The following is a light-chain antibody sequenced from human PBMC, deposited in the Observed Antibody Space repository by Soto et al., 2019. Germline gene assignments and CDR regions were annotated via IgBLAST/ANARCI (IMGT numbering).Light chain of an antibody. CDR1: QSVSSSY. V-gene: IGKV3D-20*02. J-gene: IGKJ3*01. Sequence: ETVLSQSPCSLSLNQGERATLSCRASQSVSSSYLAWYQQKPGQSPRLLIYGASSRATGIPDRFSGSGSVTDFTLTISSLEPDDFAVYYCQQRSNWATFGPGTKADIK. CDR2: GAS. CDR3: QQRSNWAT.